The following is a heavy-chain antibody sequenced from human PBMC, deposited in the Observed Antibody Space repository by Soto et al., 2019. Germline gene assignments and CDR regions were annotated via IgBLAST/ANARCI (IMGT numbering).Heavy chain of an antibody. CDR2: IYTSGST. CDR3: ARAFTTTVIIGHWYSDL. J-gene: IGHJ2*01. D-gene: IGHD4-17*01. CDR1: GGSFSSYY. V-gene: IGHV4-4*07. Sequence: QVQLQESGPGLVKPSETLSLTCTVSGGSFSSYYWSWIRQPAGQGLEWIGHIYTSGSTNYNPSLKSRLTMSVDTSKNQYSLQLSSVTAADTALYYCARAFTTTVIIGHWYSDLWGRGTLVTVSS.